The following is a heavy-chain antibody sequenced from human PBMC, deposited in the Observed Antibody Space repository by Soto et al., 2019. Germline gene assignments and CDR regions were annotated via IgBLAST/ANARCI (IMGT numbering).Heavy chain of an antibody. J-gene: IGHJ4*01. D-gene: IGHD4-4*01. CDR2: VYHTGAA. Sequence: SETLSLTCPVPGASLSSGGYSWNWLRQPPGRGLEWLGYVYHTGAAIYNACLQSRLYISVDMSKVQFSLNLHSLTAADTAVYFCVTGSYTVALDYWGPGTPVTVSS. CDR1: GASLSSGGYS. V-gene: IGHV4-30-2*01. CDR3: VTGSYTVALDY.